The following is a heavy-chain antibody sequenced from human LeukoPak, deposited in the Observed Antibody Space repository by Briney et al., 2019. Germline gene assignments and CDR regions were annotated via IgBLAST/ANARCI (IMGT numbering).Heavy chain of an antibody. J-gene: IGHJ4*02. Sequence: SVTVSCTASGGTFSSYAISWVRQAPGQGLEWMGGIIPIFGTANYAQKFQGRVTITADESTSTAYMELSSLRSEDTAVYYCARDTSRWLQSQRFDYWGQGTLVTVSS. CDR2: IIPIFGTA. CDR3: ARDTSRWLQSQRFDY. D-gene: IGHD5-24*01. V-gene: IGHV1-69*13. CDR1: GGTFSSYA.